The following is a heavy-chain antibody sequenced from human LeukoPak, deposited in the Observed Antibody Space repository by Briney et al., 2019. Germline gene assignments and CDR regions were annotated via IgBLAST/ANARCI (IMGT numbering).Heavy chain of an antibody. CDR1: GYSFTSYW. V-gene: IGHV5-51*01. CDR3: ALVGGAFDY. J-gene: IGHJ4*02. CDR2: IYPGVSDT. Sequence: GQSLKFSCNVSGYSFTSYWTGWVRQMPGKGLEWMGIIYPGVSDTRYSPSFQGQVTISADKSISTAYLQWSSLKASDTAMYYCALVGGAFDYWGQGTLVTVSS. D-gene: IGHD4-23*01.